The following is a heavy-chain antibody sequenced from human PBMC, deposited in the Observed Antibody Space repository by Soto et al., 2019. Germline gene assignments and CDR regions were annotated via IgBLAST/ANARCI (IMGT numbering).Heavy chain of an antibody. J-gene: IGHJ3*02. D-gene: IGHD3-16*01. CDR3: ARERGDAFDI. CDR1: GGSISSYY. Sequence: QVQLQESGPGLVKPSETLSLTCTVSGGSISSYYWSWIRQPPGKGLEWIGYIYYSGSTNYNPSLQSRVTISVDTSKNQFSLKLSSVTAADTAVYYCARERGDAFDIWGQGTMVTVSS. CDR2: IYYSGST. V-gene: IGHV4-59*01.